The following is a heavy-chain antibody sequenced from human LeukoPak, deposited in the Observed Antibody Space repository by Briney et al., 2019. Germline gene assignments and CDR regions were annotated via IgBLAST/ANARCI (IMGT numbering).Heavy chain of an antibody. J-gene: IGHJ4*02. CDR3: VRDMGGAYDF. D-gene: IGHD2-21*01. Sequence: GGSLRLSCAASGFTFSRDWMCWVRQPPGKGLVWASHINTDGSGANYADSVEGRFTVSRDNAKKTLYLQMNSLTAEDTAVYYCVRDMGGAYDFWGQGTLVTVSS. V-gene: IGHV3-74*01. CDR1: GFTFSRDW. CDR2: INTDGSGA.